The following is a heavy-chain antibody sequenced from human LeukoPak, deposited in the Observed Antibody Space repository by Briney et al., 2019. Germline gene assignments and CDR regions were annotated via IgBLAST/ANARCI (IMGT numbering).Heavy chain of an antibody. V-gene: IGHV4-38-2*02. D-gene: IGHD3-9*01. Sequence: SETLSLTCTVSGYSISSGYYWGWIRQPPGKGLEWIGSIYHSGSTYYNPSLKSRVTISVDTSKNQFSLKLSSVTAADTAVYYCARAARLGPFDYWGQGTLVTVSS. CDR2: IYHSGST. CDR3: ARAARLGPFDY. CDR1: GYSISSGYY. J-gene: IGHJ4*02.